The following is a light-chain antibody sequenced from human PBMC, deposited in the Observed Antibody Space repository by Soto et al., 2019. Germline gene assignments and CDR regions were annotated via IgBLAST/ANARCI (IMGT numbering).Light chain of an antibody. CDR1: QSIGRW. Sequence: IQMTQSPSSLSAFVGDRVTITCRASQSIGRWLAWYQQKPGKAPKLLIYDASSLESGVPSRFSGSGSGTEFTLTISSLQPDDFATYYCQQYNTYSPERTFGQGTEVDIK. V-gene: IGKV1-5*01. CDR3: QQYNTYSPERT. CDR2: DAS. J-gene: IGKJ1*01.